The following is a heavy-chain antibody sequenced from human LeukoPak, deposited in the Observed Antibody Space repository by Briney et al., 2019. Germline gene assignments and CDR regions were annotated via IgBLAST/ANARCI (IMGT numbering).Heavy chain of an antibody. J-gene: IGHJ5*02. Sequence: GGSLRLSCAASGFTFSTYAMNWVRQALGKGLGWVSHISSGGTTVYYADSVKGRFTISRDNAKNSLYLQMNSLRAEDTAVYYCARDLPTSFVGVLPFDPWGQGTLVTVSS. CDR2: ISSGGTTV. D-gene: IGHD2-21*01. CDR3: ARDLPTSFVGVLPFDP. CDR1: GFTFSTYA. V-gene: IGHV3-48*03.